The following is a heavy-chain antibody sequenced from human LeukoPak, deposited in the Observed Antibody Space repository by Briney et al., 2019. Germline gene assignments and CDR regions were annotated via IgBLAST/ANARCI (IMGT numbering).Heavy chain of an antibody. D-gene: IGHD5-12*01. CDR1: GGSISSSNW. CDR3: ARAYSRTDSGYVKDAFDI. CDR2: IYYSGST. V-gene: IGHV4-30-4*01. J-gene: IGHJ3*02. Sequence: SETLSLTCAVSGGSISSSNWWSWVRQPPGKGLEWIGYIYYSGSTYYNPSLKSRVTISVDTSKNQFSLKLSSVTAADTAVYYCARAYSRTDSGYVKDAFDIWGQGTMVTVSS.